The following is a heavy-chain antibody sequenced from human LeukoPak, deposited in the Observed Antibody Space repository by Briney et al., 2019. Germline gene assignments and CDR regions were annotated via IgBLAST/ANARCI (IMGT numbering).Heavy chain of an antibody. V-gene: IGHV3-21*01. D-gene: IGHD6-19*01. CDR3: AGPQGRAVAPRHYYYYMDV. CDR1: GFTFSSYS. J-gene: IGHJ6*03. CDR2: ISSSSSYI. Sequence: GGSLRLSCAASGFTFSSYSMNWVRQAPGKGLERVSSISSSSSYIYYADSVKGRFTISRDNAKNSLYLQMNSLRAEDTAVYYCAGPQGRAVAPRHYYYYMDVWGKGTTVTVSS.